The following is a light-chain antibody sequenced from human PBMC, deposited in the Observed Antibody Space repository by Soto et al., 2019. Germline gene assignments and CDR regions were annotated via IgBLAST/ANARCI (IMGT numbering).Light chain of an antibody. V-gene: IGKV1-12*01. J-gene: IGKJ1*01. CDR3: LHTDSFPWT. CDR1: QDIRTW. CDR2: VVS. Sequence: IQMTQSPSSVSASVGDRVTITCRASQDIRTWLAWYQQKPGNAPKLLIYVVSSLQSGVPSRFNGSGSGTYFTHTITNLQPEDFATYYCLHTDSFPWTFGQGTKVEMK.